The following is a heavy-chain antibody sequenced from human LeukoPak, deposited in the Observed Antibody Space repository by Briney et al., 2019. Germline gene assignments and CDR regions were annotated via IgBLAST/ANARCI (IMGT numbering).Heavy chain of an antibody. CDR3: ARDLTEYCSGGSCYGHDY. D-gene: IGHD2-15*01. J-gene: IGHJ4*02. CDR1: GGSISSSSYY. Sequence: PSETLSLTCTVSGGSISSSSYYWGWIRQPPGKGLEWIGSIYYSGSTYYNPSLKSRVTISVDTSKNQFSLKLSSVTAADTAVYYCARDLTEYCSGGSCYGHDYWGQGTLVTVSS. CDR2: IYYSGST. V-gene: IGHV4-39*07.